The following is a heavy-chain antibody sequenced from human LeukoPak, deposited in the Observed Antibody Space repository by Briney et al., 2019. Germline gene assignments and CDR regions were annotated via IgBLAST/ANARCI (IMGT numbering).Heavy chain of an antibody. CDR1: GFTFSSYA. CDR3: AKVTAGSANDTARVTGNGFDP. Sequence: GGSLRLSCAASGFTFSSYAMSWVRQAPGKGPEWVSAISGSGGSTYYADSVKGRFTISRDNSKNTLYLQMNSLRAEDTTVYYCAKVTAGSANDTARVTGNGFDPWGQGTLVTVSS. CDR2: ISGSGGST. J-gene: IGHJ5*02. D-gene: IGHD5-18*01. V-gene: IGHV3-23*01.